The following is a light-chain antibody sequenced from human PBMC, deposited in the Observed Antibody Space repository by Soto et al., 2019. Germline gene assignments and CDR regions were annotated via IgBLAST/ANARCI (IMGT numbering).Light chain of an antibody. Sequence: EIVMTQSPATLSVSPGERATLSCRASQSVRSNLAWYQQKPGQAPRLLVYGASTRATGIPARFSGSGSGTEFTLTISSLQSEDFAVYYCQQYNYWWTFGQGTKVEIK. CDR2: GAS. V-gene: IGKV3-15*01. J-gene: IGKJ1*01. CDR3: QQYNYWWT. CDR1: QSVRSN.